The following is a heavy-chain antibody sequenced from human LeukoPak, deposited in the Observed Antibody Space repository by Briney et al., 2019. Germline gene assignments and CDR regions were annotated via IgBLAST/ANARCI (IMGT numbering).Heavy chain of an antibody. J-gene: IGHJ4*02. V-gene: IGHV3-33*01. CDR1: GFTFSSYD. D-gene: IGHD4-23*01. Sequence: PGRSLRLSCAASGFTFSSYDMHWVRQAPGKGLEWVALIWYDGSNKNYADSVKGRFTISRDNSKNTLFLQMNSLRAEDTAVYYCASGGFLGGNFWGYYYDYWGQGTLVTVSS. CDR3: ASGGFLGGNFWGYYYDY. CDR2: IWYDGSNK.